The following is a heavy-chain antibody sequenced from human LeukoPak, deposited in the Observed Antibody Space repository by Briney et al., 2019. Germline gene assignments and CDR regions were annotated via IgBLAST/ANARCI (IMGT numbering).Heavy chain of an antibody. CDR2: IYSGGST. J-gene: IGHJ4*02. V-gene: IGHV3-53*01. Sequence: GGSLRLSCAASGFTFSSNYMSWVRQAPGKGLEWVSVIYSGGSTYYADSVKGRFTISRDNSKNTLYLQMNSLRAEDTAVYYCARVRLTYYYDSSAHHFDYWGQGTLVTVSS. CDR1: GFTFSSNY. CDR3: ARVRLTYYYDSSAHHFDY. D-gene: IGHD3-22*01.